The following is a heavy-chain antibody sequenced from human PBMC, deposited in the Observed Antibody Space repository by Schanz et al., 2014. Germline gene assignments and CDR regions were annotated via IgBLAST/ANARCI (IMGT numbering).Heavy chain of an antibody. CDR3: ARGSLLGRGDAFDF. V-gene: IGHV3-53*04. D-gene: IGHD3-10*01. CDR2: IYSGGAT. Sequence: EVQLVESGGDLVKPGGSQRLSCAASGFVVSSNYMSWVRQAPGKGLECVSVIYSGGATYYADSVKGRFTISRHNSKNTVYLQMNSLRAEDTAVYYCARGSLLGRGDAFDFWGQGTMVTVSS. CDR1: GFVVSSNY. J-gene: IGHJ3*01.